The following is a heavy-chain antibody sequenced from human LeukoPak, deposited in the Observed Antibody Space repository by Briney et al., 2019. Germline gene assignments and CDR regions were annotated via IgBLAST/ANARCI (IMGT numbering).Heavy chain of an antibody. CDR2: IRYDGSNK. CDR1: GFTFSGYG. Sequence: PGGSLRLSCAASGFTFSGYGMHWVRQAPGKGLEWVAFIRYDGSNKYYADSVKGRFTISRDNSKNTLYLQMNSLRAEDTAVYYCAPKNPSVIAARRGGGYWGQGTLVTVSS. D-gene: IGHD6-6*01. J-gene: IGHJ4*02. CDR3: APKNPSVIAARRGGGY. V-gene: IGHV3-30*02.